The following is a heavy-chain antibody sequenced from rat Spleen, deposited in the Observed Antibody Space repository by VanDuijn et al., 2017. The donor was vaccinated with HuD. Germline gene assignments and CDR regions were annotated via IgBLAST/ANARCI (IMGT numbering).Heavy chain of an antibody. J-gene: IGHJ3*01. V-gene: IGHV5S14*01. Sequence: EVQLVESGGGLVQPGRSLKLSCAASGFTFSNYGMAWVRQTPTKDLEWVASISTGGGNTYYRDSVKGRFTISRDNAKNTQYLQMDSLRSEDTATYYCARRDSSYGIFNWFAYWGQGTLVTVSS. D-gene: IGHD1-2*01. CDR3: ARRDSSYGIFNWFAY. CDR2: ISTGGGNT. CDR1: GFTFSNYG.